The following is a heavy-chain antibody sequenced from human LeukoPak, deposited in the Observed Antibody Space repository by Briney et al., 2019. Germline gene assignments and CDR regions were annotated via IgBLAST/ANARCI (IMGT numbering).Heavy chain of an antibody. CDR3: VRGPDYCSGGSCYEGPFQH. V-gene: IGHV4-39*07. Sequence: SETLSLTCTVSGGSISSSSYYWAWIRQPPGKGLEWIGSIYYSGSTYYNPSLKSRVTISVDTSKNQFSLKLSSVTAADTAVYFCVRGPDYCSGGSCYEGPFQHWGQGTLVTVSS. CDR2: IYYSGST. CDR1: GGSISSSSYY. D-gene: IGHD2-15*01. J-gene: IGHJ1*01.